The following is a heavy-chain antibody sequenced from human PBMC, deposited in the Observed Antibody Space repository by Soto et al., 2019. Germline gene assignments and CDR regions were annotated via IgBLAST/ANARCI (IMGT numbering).Heavy chain of an antibody. D-gene: IGHD5-18*01. J-gene: IGHJ4*02. V-gene: IGHV3-23*01. CDR2: ISGSGGST. CDR3: AKDGTWIQLWLVY. CDR1: GFTFSSYV. Sequence: EVQLLESGGGLVQPGGSLRLSCAASGFTFSSYVMTWVRQAPGKGLEWVSAISGSGGSTYYADSVKGRCTISRDNSNNLVYLQMNSLRAEDTAVYYCAKDGTWIQLWLVYWGQGTLVTVSS.